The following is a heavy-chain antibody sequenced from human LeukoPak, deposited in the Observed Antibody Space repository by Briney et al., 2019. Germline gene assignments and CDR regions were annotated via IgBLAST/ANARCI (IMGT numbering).Heavy chain of an antibody. V-gene: IGHV5-51*01. CDR3: ARPTLDYNYYHGMDV. J-gene: IGHJ6*02. D-gene: IGHD3-10*01. Sequence: GESLKISCTGSGYSFTSYWIGLVRQMPGKGLEWMGIIYPGDSDTRYSPSFQGQVTISADKSIRTAYLQWSSLKASDTAMYYCARPTLDYNYYHGMDVWGQGTTVTVSS. CDR2: IYPGDSDT. CDR1: GYSFTSYW.